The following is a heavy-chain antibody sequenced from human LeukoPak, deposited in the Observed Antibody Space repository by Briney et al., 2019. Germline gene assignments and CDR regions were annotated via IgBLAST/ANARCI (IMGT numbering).Heavy chain of an antibody. D-gene: IGHD6-13*01. CDR2: IRSKAYGGTT. V-gene: IGHV3-49*04. J-gene: IGHJ3*02. CDR3: TRGGGIAAASLVAFDI. CDR1: GFTFSSYA. Sequence: GGSLRLSCAASGFTFSSYAMSWVRQAPGKGLEWVGFIRSKAYGGTTEYAASVKGRFTISRDDSKSIAYLQMNSLKTEDTAVYYCTRGGGIAAASLVAFDIWGQVTMVTVSS.